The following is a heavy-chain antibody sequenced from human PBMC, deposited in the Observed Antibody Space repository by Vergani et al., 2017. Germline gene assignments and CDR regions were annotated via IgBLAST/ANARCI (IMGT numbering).Heavy chain of an antibody. J-gene: IGHJ3*01. CDR2: INHSGTI. CDR3: ASRAERWETLLRVDFDF. V-gene: IGHV4-34*01. Sequence: QVQLQQWGPGLLKPSETLSLTCAVSGGSLSGYYWSWIRLAPGQGLEWIGEINHSGTINYNTNLKSPFNVSIDTSRDNFSLKLRTESAADTAVYFCASRAERWETLLRVDFDFWGQGTFVTVSS. CDR1: GGSLSGYY. D-gene: IGHD1-26*01.